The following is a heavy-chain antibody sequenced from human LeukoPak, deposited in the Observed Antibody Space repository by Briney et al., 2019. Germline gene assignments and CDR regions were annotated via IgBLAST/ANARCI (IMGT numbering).Heavy chain of an antibody. Sequence: GGSLRLSCAASGFTFSSYSMNWVRQAPGKGLEWVANTKQDGSERYYVDSVKGRFTISRDNAKNSLYLQMNSLRAEDTAVYYCARDKIVGATNFDYWGQGTLVTVSS. CDR3: ARDKIVGATNFDY. V-gene: IGHV3-7*03. CDR1: GFTFSSYS. J-gene: IGHJ4*02. D-gene: IGHD1-26*01. CDR2: TKQDGSER.